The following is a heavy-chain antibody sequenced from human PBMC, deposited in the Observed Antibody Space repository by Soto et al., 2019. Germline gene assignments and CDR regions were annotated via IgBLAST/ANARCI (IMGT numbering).Heavy chain of an antibody. J-gene: IGHJ6*02. Sequence: ASGKVSCKASCYTFTSYGISWVRQAPGQGLEWMGWISAYNGNTNYAQKLQGRVTMTTDTSTSTAYMELRSLRSDDTAVYYCARDQKQQLVHNYYGMDVWGQGTTVTVSS. CDR1: CYTFTSYG. D-gene: IGHD6-13*01. V-gene: IGHV1-18*01. CDR2: ISAYNGNT. CDR3: ARDQKQQLVHNYYGMDV.